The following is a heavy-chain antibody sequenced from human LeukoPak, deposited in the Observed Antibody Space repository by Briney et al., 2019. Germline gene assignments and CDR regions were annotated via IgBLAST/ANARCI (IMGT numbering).Heavy chain of an antibody. Sequence: PSETLSLTCTVSGDSISSYYWSWIRQPAEKGLEWIGHIYTSGSTNYYTSGNTDYNPSLKSRVTISLDRSKNQFSLKLSSVTAADTAVYYCAAFLSGTYWYFDYWGQGALVTVSS. D-gene: IGHD1-26*01. CDR2: IYTSGST. CDR1: GDSISSYY. CDR3: AAFLSGTYWYFDY. J-gene: IGHJ4*02. V-gene: IGHV4-4*07.